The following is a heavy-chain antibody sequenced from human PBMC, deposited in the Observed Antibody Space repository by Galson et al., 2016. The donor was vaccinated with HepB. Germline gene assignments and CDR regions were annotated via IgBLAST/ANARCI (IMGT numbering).Heavy chain of an antibody. CDR2: TNKDGSEK. Sequence: SPRFSSAASGLTFSTSWMSWLSQAPWKAMECVANTNKDGSEKYYVVSVKGRFTISRDNAKNSLYLQMNSLRAEDTAVYYCARAPYGSGNSYYFGYWGQGTLVTVSS. J-gene: IGHJ4*02. D-gene: IGHD3-10*01. CDR3: ARAPYGSGNSYYFGY. CDR1: GLTFSTSW. V-gene: IGHV3-7*04.